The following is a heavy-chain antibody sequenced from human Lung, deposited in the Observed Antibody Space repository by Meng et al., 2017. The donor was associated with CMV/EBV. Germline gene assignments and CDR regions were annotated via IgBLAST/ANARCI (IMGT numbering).Heavy chain of an antibody. CDR1: GASISSSNW. CDR3: ARVVTALWGYYFDY. V-gene: IGHV4-4*02. D-gene: IGHD2-21*02. Sequence: VQLVESGPGLVKPAGTRSSTCAGSGASISSSNWWSWVRQPPGKGLEWIGEIYHSGSNNYNPSIKSRVTISVDKSKNQFSLKLSSVTAADTAVYYCARVVTALWGYYFDYWGQGTLVTVSS. J-gene: IGHJ4*02. CDR2: IYHSGSN.